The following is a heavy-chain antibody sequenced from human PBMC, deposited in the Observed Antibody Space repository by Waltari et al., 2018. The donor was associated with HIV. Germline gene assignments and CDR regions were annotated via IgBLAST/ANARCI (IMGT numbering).Heavy chain of an antibody. V-gene: IGHV3-23*01. CDR2: ISGSGGST. CDR1: GFTFSNYG. J-gene: IGHJ6*02. D-gene: IGHD6-13*01. CDR3: VKEHQYSHSWYSYYGMDV. Sequence: EVQVLESGGALVQPGGSLRLSCAAPGFTFSNYGMSWGRQAPGKGLEWVSTISGSGGSTYYADSGKGRFTVSRDNSKNTLYLQMNSLRAEDTAVYFCVKEHQYSHSWYSYYGMDVWGQGTTVTVSS.